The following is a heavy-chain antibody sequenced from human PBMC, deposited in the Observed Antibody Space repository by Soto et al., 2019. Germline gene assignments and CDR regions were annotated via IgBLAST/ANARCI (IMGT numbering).Heavy chain of an antibody. J-gene: IGHJ6*02. CDR1: GFTFSSYA. V-gene: IGHV3-30-3*01. Sequence: QVQLVESGGGVVQPGRSLRLSCAASGFTFSSYAMHWVRQAPGKGLEWVAVISYDGSNKYYADSVKGRFTISRDNSKNTLYLQMNSLRAEDTAVYYCARDSEVATSSYYYGMDVWGQGTTVTVSS. D-gene: IGHD5-12*01. CDR2: ISYDGSNK. CDR3: ARDSEVATSSYYYGMDV.